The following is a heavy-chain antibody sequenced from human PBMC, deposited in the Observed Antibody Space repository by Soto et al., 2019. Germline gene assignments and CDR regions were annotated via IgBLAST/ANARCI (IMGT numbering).Heavy chain of an antibody. V-gene: IGHV3-30*04. CDR1: GFTFSSYA. J-gene: IGHJ6*03. CDR2: ISYDGSNK. Sequence: GGSLRLSCAASGFTFSSYAMHWVRQAPGKGLEWVAVISYDGSNKYYADSVKGRFTISRDNSKNTLYLQMNSLRAEDTAVYYCAREGSTLSGDSRYYYYYYMDVWGKGTTVTVSS. D-gene: IGHD4-17*01. CDR3: AREGSTLSGDSRYYYYYYMDV.